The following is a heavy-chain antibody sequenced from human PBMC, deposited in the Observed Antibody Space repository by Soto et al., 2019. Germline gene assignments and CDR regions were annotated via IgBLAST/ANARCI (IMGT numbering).Heavy chain of an antibody. CDR1: GFTFSSYA. CDR2: ISYDGSNK. D-gene: IGHD6-13*01. Sequence: QVQLVESGGGVVQPGRSLRLSCAASGFTFSSYAMHWVRQAPGKGLEWVAVISYDGSNKYYADSVKGRFTISRDNSKNTMYLQMNRLRAEDTAVYYCARVRIAESSGPHPPTEYYGMDVWGQGTTVTVSS. V-gene: IGHV3-30-3*01. CDR3: ARVRIAESSGPHPPTEYYGMDV. J-gene: IGHJ6*02.